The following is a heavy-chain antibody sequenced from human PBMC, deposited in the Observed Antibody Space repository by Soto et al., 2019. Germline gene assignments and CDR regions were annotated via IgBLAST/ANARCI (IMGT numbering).Heavy chain of an antibody. D-gene: IGHD6-19*01. CDR1: GFTFNDYY. CDR3: ARRLQWQLRPLDS. Sequence: GWSLRLSCEGSGFTFNDYYMTWIRQAPGKGLEWVAYINTLSTAIYYADSVKGRFTISRDNAKNSLYLQMNGLRAEDTATYYCARRLQWQLRPLDSWGRGTLVTXS. J-gene: IGHJ4*02. V-gene: IGHV3-11*01. CDR2: INTLSTAI.